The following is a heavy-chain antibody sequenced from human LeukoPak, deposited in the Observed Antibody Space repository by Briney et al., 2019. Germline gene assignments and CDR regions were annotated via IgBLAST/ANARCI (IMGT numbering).Heavy chain of an antibody. D-gene: IGHD3-10*01. CDR1: GGTFSSYA. V-gene: IGHV1-69*13. J-gene: IGHJ4*02. CDR2: IIPIFGTA. CDR3: ARDKISGSGTYYFDY. Sequence: GASVKVSCKASGGTFSSYAISWVRQAPGQGLEWMGGIIPIFGTANYAQKFQGRVTITADESTSTAYMELSSLRSEDTAVYYCARDKISGSGTYYFDYWGQGTLVTVSS.